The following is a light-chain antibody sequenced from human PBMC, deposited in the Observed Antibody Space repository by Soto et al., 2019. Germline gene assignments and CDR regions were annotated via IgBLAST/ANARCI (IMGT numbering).Light chain of an antibody. V-gene: IGLV1-44*01. CDR2: SNA. CDR3: AAWDDSLKAML. J-gene: IGLJ3*02. Sequence: QSVLPQPPSASGTPGQTGTISCSGSGSNIGENAVNWYQHLPGTAPQLLIYSNALMPSGVPHRFSGSKSGTAGSLAISGLQSEDEAHYYCAAWDDSLKAMLFGGGTKLTVL. CDR1: GSNIGENA.